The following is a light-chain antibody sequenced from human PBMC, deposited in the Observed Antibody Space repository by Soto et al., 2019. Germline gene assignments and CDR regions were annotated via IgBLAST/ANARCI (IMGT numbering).Light chain of an antibody. J-gene: IGLJ3*02. V-gene: IGLV1-44*01. Sequence: QSVLTQPPSASGTPGQRVTIACSGSSSNIGSTTVKWYQQLPGTAPQLLIYNNNQRPSGVPARFSGSKSGTSASLAISGRQSEDEADYYCAAWDDSLNGVVFGGGTKLTVL. CDR2: NNN. CDR1: SSNIGSTT. CDR3: AAWDDSLNGVV.